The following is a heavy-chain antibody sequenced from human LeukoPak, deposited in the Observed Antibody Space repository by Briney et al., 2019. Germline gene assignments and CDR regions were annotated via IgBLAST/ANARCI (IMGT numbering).Heavy chain of an antibody. J-gene: IGHJ5*02. CDR3: ARSTPGVNWFDP. V-gene: IGHV1-46*01. CDR2: INPSGGST. D-gene: IGHD1-26*01. Sequence: ASVKVSCKASGYTFTSYYMHWVRQAPGQGLEWMGIINPSGGSTSYAQKFQGRVTMTRDMSTSTVYMELSSLRSEDTAVYYCARSTPGVNWFDPWGQGTLVTVSS. CDR1: GYTFTSYY.